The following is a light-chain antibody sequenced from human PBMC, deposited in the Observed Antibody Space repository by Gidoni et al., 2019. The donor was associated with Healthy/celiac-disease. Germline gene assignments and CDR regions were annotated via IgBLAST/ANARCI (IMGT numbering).Light chain of an antibody. CDR3: QQYGSSLSIT. J-gene: IGKJ5*01. CDR2: GAS. V-gene: IGKV3-20*01. CDR1: QSVSSSY. Sequence: ESVLTQSPGTLSLSPGERATLSCRAIQSVSSSYLAWYQQKPGQAPRLLIYGASSRATGIPDRFSGSGSGTDFTLTISRLEPEDFAVYYCQQYGSSLSITFGQGTRLEIK.